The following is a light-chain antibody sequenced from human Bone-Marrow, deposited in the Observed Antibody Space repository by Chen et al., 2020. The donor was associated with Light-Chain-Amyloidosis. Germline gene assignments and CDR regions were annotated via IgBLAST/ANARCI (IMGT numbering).Light chain of an antibody. Sequence: SDELTQQPSLSVPPGQTARNTGSGDDLPTKYAYWYQQKPGQAPVLVIHRDTERPSGISERFSGASSGTTATLTISGVQAEDEADYHCQSADSSGTYEVIFGGGTKLTVL. CDR1: DLPTKY. CDR3: QSADSSGTYEVI. V-gene: IGLV3-25*03. CDR2: RDT. J-gene: IGLJ2*01.